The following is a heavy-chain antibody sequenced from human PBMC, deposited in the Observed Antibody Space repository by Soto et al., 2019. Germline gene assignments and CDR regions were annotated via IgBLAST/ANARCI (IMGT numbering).Heavy chain of an antibody. Sequence: GGSLRLSCAASGFTFSSLGMHWVRQAPGKGLEWAAIISYDGSSKYYADSVKGRFTISRDNSKNTLDLQLNSLRAEDTAVYYCARSNCISTSXYAGSPDYYYGMDVWGQGTTVTVSS. CDR2: ISYDGSSK. CDR3: ARSNCISTSXYAGSPDYYYGMDV. J-gene: IGHJ6*02. D-gene: IGHD2-2*01. V-gene: IGHV3-30*03. CDR1: GFTFSSLG.